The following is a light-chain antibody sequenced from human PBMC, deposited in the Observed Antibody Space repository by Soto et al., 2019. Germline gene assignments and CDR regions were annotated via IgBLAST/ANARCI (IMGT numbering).Light chain of an antibody. J-gene: IGLJ2*01. CDR3: SSYAGSNNLV. V-gene: IGLV2-8*01. Sequence: QSALTQPPSASGSPGQSVTIPCTGTSSDVGGYNSVSWYQQHPGKVPKLMIYEVSKRPSGVPDRFSGSKSGNTASLTVSGLQAEDEADYYCSSYAGSNNLVFGGGTKATVL. CDR2: EVS. CDR1: SSDVGGYNS.